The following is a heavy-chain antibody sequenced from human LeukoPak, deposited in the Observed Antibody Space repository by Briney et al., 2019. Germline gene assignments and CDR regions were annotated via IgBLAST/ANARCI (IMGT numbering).Heavy chain of an antibody. J-gene: IGHJ4*02. CDR2: IIPIFGTA. Sequence: SAKVSCKASGGTFSSYAISWVRQAPGQGLEWMGGIIPIFGTANYAQKFQGRVTITTDESTSTAYMELSSLRSKDTAVYYCARGLRLGELSSPGYWGQGTLVTVSS. CDR3: ARGLRLGELSSPGY. D-gene: IGHD3-16*02. V-gene: IGHV1-69*05. CDR1: GGTFSSYA.